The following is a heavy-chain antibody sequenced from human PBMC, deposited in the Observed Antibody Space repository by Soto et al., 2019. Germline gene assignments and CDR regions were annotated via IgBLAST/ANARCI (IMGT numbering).Heavy chain of an antibody. D-gene: IGHD3-22*01. CDR3: AKDTGYYDSSGYFDY. CDR1: GFTFDDYA. J-gene: IGHJ4*02. V-gene: IGHV3-9*01. CDR2: ISWNSGSI. Sequence: PGGSLRLSCAASGFTFDDYAMHWVRQAPGKGLEWVSGISWNSGSIGYADSVKGRFTISRDNAKNSLYLQMNSLRAEDTASYYCAKDTGYYDSSGYFDYWGQGTLVTVSS.